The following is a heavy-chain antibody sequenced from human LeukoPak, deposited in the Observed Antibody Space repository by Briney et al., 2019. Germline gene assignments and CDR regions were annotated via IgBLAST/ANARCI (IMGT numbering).Heavy chain of an antibody. D-gene: IGHD6-19*01. J-gene: IGHJ4*02. CDR1: GFTFSSYG. V-gene: IGHV3-30*18. Sequence: PGGSLRLSCAASGFTFSSYGMHWVRQAPGKGLEWVAVISYDGSNKYYADSVKGRFTISRDNSKNTLYLQMNSLRAEDTAVYYCAKGGSGWYGLWLDYWGQGTLVTVSP. CDR2: ISYDGSNK. CDR3: AKGGSGWYGLWLDY.